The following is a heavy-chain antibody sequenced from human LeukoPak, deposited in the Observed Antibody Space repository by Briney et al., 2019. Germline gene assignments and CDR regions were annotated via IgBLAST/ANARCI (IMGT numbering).Heavy chain of an antibody. CDR3: AGGGEAARSLVY. CDR1: GVTSNY. CDR2: IYNGGTT. J-gene: IGHJ4*02. D-gene: IGHD6-6*01. Sequence: GGSLRLSRAASGVTSNYMTWVRQAAGKGLEWVSVIYNGGTTYYADSVKGRFTISRDNSKSTLFVYLQMNSLRTDDTALYYCAGGGEAARSLVYWGQGALVTVSS. V-gene: IGHV3-66*02.